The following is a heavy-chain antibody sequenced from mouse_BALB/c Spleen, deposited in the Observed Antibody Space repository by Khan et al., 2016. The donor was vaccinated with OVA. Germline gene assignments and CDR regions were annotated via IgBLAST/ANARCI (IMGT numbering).Heavy chain of an antibody. CDR1: GYTFTSYY. CDR2: INPSNGGT. Sequence: QVRLQQSGAELVKPGASVRLSCKASGYTFTSYYLYWVKQRPGQGLEWIGDINPSNGGTNFNEKFKSKATLTVDKSYSTAYMQLSSLTSEDSAVYYCTRSGYGTFAYWGQGTLFTVSA. D-gene: IGHD2-1*01. J-gene: IGHJ3*01. V-gene: IGHV1S81*02. CDR3: TRSGYGTFAY.